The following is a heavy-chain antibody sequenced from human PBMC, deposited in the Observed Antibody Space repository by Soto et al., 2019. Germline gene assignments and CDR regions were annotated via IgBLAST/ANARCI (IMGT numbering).Heavy chain of an antibody. CDR3: ARTAPMDAGDKYYYDF. V-gene: IGHV1-69*13. J-gene: IGHJ4*02. Sequence: GASVKVSCKTSGGTFSTFGISWVRQAPGQGLEWMGGIIPFFGTAEYSQKFEDRITITAVESTNTVYMDLRSLTSEDTAIYYCARTAPMDAGDKYYYDFWGQGALVTVSS. D-gene: IGHD3-16*01. CDR2: IIPFFGTA. CDR1: GGTFSTFG.